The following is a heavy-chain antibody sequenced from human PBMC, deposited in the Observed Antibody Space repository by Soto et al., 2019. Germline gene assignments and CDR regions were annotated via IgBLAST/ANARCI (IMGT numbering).Heavy chain of an antibody. V-gene: IGHV3-11*01. D-gene: IGHD2-15*01. CDR1: GFTFSDYY. Sequence: PGGSLRLSCAASGFTFSDYYMSWIRQAPGKGLEWVAFISGSGTTIFYADSVKGRFTISRDNAKNSLFLQMNSLRAEDTAVYYCATAATYGPWGQGTLVTVSS. CDR3: ATAATYGP. J-gene: IGHJ4*02. CDR2: ISGSGTTI.